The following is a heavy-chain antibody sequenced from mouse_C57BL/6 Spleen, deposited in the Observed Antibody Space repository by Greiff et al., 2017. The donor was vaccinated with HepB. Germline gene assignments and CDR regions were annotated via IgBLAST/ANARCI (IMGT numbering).Heavy chain of an antibody. D-gene: IGHD1-1*01. CDR2: IYPGSGST. CDR1: GYTFTSYW. Sequence: QVQLQQPGAELVKPGASVKMSCKASGYTFTSYWITWVKQRPGQGLEWIGDIYPGSGSTNYNEKFKSKATLTVDTSSSTAYTQLSSLTSEDSAVYYCARYYGSSYHWYFDVWGTGTTVTVSS. V-gene: IGHV1-55*01. J-gene: IGHJ1*03. CDR3: ARYYGSSYHWYFDV.